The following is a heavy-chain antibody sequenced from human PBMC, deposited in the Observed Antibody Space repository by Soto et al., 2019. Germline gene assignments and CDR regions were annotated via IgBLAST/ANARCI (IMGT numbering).Heavy chain of an antibody. Sequence: SETLSLTCAVYGGSFSGYYWTWIRQPSGTGLEWIGEINHSGSTNYNPSLKSRVTISVDTSKNQFSLKLSSVTAADTAVYYCARGNYDFLTGYYIEYFDYWGQGTLVTVSS. CDR1: GGSFSGYY. CDR2: INHSGST. J-gene: IGHJ4*02. CDR3: ARGNYDFLTGYYIEYFDY. D-gene: IGHD3-9*01. V-gene: IGHV4-34*01.